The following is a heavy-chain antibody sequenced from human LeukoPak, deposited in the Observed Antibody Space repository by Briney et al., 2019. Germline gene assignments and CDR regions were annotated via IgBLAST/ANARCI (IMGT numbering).Heavy chain of an antibody. CDR2: TYYRSTWYN. CDR3: ARRLTQYDCFDP. D-gene: IGHD2-2*01. Sequence: SQTLSLTCAISGDSVSSNSVTWNWIRQSPSRGLEWMGRTYYRSTWYNDYAVSVRGRITVNPDTSKNQFSLHLNSVTPEDTAVYYCARRLTQYDCFDPWGQGILVTVSS. V-gene: IGHV6-1*01. J-gene: IGHJ5*02. CDR1: GDSVSSNSVT.